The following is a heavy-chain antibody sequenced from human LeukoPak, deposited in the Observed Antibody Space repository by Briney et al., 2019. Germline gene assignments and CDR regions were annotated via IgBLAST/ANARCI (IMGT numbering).Heavy chain of an antibody. CDR3: ARMRGYSSSD. CDR1: GGSISSYY. J-gene: IGHJ4*02. CDR2: IYYSGST. Sequence: WETLSLTCTVSGGSISSYYWSWIRQPPGKGLEWIGYIYYSGSTNYNPSLKSRVTISVDTSKNQFSLKLSSVTAADTAVYYCARMRGYSSSDWGQGTLVTVSS. D-gene: IGHD6-6*01. V-gene: IGHV4-59*01.